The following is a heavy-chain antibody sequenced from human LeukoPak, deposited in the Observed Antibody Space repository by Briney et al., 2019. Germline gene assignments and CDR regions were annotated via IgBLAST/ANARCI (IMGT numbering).Heavy chain of an antibody. J-gene: IGHJ4*02. V-gene: IGHV1-18*01. D-gene: IGHD5-18*01. Sequence: ASVIVSCKASGYTFRQYSISWVRQAPGKGLEWMGWVSPSHTTRVYAQQFQGRVTMTADTNTNTVSMELRSLRSDDTAVYYCARVRNTAMVTDLGYWGQGTLVTVSS. CDR2: VSPSHTTR. CDR1: GYTFRQYS. CDR3: ARVRNTAMVTDLGY.